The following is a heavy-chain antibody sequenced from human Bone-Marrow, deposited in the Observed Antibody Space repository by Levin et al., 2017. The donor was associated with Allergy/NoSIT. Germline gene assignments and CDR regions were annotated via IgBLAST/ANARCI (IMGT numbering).Heavy chain of an antibody. D-gene: IGHD5-24*01. CDR3: AKEMSTITAFDS. V-gene: IGHV3-21*01. CDR2: ISSGSSYI. Sequence: GGSLRLSCAASGFTFDNVGMHWVRQAPGKGLEWISSISSGSSYIYYGDSVKGRFTTSRDNAKMSVDRQMQSLRVEDTAVYYCAKEMSTITAFDSWGQGTLVIVSS. CDR1: GFTFDNVG. J-gene: IGHJ4*02.